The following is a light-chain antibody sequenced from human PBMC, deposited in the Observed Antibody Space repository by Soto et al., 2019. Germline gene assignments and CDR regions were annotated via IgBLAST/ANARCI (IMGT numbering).Light chain of an antibody. CDR2: DAS. J-gene: IGKJ1*01. CDR1: QSISSS. CDR3: QQYHRYSWT. Sequence: DIQMTESPSTLSASVGDRVSIACRGSQSISSSLAWYQQKPGKAPKLLIYDASSLESGAPSRFSGSGSGTECTLSISGLQPQDFVTYYCQQYHRYSWTFGQGTKVQIK. V-gene: IGKV1-5*01.